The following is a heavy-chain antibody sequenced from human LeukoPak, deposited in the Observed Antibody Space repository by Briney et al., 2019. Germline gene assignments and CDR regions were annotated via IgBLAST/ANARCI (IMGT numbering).Heavy chain of an antibody. Sequence: MSGGSLRLSCAASEFTFSLYGMNWVRQAPGKGLEWVSSIVLSTYIYYADSVKGRFAVSRDNSKNTLYLQMNSLRAEDTALYFCARKDVLTGYYDNGGQGTLVTVSS. CDR2: IVLSTYI. J-gene: IGHJ4*02. CDR3: ARKDVLTGYYDN. V-gene: IGHV3-21*04. D-gene: IGHD3-9*01. CDR1: EFTFSLYG.